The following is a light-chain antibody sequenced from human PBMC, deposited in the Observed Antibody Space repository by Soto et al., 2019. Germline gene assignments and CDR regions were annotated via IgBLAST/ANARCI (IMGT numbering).Light chain of an antibody. CDR1: SRGVGSYNR. J-gene: IGLJ1*01. CDR2: EVS. Sequence: QSALTQPPSVSGAPGQSVAISCTGTSRGVGSYNRVSWYQQPPGAAPKLMIYEVSNRPPGVPDRFSGSKSGNTASLTISGLQAEDEADYYCNSYTGSSTYVFGTGTKVTVL. CDR3: NSYTGSSTYV. V-gene: IGLV2-18*02.